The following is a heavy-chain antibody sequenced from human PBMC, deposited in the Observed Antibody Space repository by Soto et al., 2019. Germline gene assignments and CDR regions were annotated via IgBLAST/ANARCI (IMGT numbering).Heavy chain of an antibody. V-gene: IGHV3-23*01. D-gene: IGHD6-6*01. Sequence: GGYLRLGCAASGLTFTSYAMSWARQAPGKGMERVSVISGSDDSTYYADSVKGRFTISRDNSKNTLYLQMNSLRAEDTTVYYCAKRSSSSPFASCGPGTLVTVSS. CDR1: GLTFTSYA. CDR3: AKRSSSSPFAS. J-gene: IGHJ4*02. CDR2: ISGSDDST.